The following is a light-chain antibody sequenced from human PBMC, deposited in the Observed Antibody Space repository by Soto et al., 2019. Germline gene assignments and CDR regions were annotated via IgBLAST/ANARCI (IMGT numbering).Light chain of an antibody. CDR3: LQHSTSPLT. Sequence: DLQMTQFPSSLSASVGDRVTITCRASQGIRNDLGWYQQKPGKAPKRLIYAASSLQSGVPSRFSGSVSGTEFPLAISSLQPEDSATFYCLQHSTSPLTFGQGTKVEIK. CDR2: AAS. J-gene: IGKJ1*01. CDR1: QGIRND. V-gene: IGKV1-17*01.